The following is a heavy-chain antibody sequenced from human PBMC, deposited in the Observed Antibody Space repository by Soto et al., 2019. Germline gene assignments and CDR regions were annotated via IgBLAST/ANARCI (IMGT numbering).Heavy chain of an antibody. CDR3: ERDFKESQYYYYCTDV. D-gene: IGHD3-10*01. CDR1: GFTFSSYS. CDR2: ISSGSNYT. J-gene: IGHJ6*03. Sequence: EVQLVESGGGLVKPGGSLRLSCVVSGFTFSSYSMNWVRQAPGKGLEWVSSISSGSNYTYYAASVKGRFTISRDNAKNSVYLQMNSRRAEDTAVYYCERDFKESQYYYYCTDVWGKGTTVTVSS. V-gene: IGHV3-21*06.